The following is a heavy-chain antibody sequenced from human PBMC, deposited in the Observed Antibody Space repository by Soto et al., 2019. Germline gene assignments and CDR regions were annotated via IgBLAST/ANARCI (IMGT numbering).Heavy chain of an antibody. CDR1: GYTFTSYG. Sequence: QVQLVQSGAEVKKPGASVKVSCKASGYTFTSYGISWVRQAPGQGLEWMGWISDYNGNTNYAQKLQGRVTMTTDTSTNIAYMELRSLRSDDTDVYYCASEAQSLPTGLYYFDFWGQVTLVTVSS. CDR3: ASEAQSLPTGLYYFDF. V-gene: IGHV1-18*01. CDR2: ISDYNGNT. J-gene: IGHJ4*02. D-gene: IGHD6-19*01.